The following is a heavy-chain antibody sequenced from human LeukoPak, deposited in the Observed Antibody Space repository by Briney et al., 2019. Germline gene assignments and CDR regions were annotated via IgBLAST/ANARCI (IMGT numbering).Heavy chain of an antibody. D-gene: IGHD2-2*01. CDR2: ISAYNGNT. Sequence: ASVKVSCKASGYTFTSYGISWVRQAPGQGLEWMGWISAYNGNTNYAQKLQGRVTMTEDTSTDTAYMELSSLRSEDTAVYYCATDIYCSSTSCYESHWGQGTLVTVSS. V-gene: IGHV1-18*01. CDR3: ATDIYCSSTSCYESH. J-gene: IGHJ4*02. CDR1: GYTFTSYG.